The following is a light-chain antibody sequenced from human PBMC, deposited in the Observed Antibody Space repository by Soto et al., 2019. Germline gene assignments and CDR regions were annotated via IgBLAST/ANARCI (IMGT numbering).Light chain of an antibody. V-gene: IGKV3-15*01. Sequence: EIVMTQSPATLSVSPGEKATLSCRASQSVSSNLAWYQHKPGQAPRLLIYDASTRATGIPTRFSGSGSGTEFSLTISSLQSEDFAVYYCQHYNSWPTLGQGTKV. CDR1: QSVSSN. CDR3: QHYNSWPT. J-gene: IGKJ1*01. CDR2: DAS.